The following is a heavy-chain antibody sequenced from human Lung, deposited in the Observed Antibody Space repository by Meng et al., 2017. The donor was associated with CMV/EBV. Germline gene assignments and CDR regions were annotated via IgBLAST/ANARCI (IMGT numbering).Heavy chain of an antibody. Sequence: ASVKVSXKASGYTFTNYDINWVRRATGQGLEWLGWINPNNYNTGYAHQFQGRVTMTRTTSISTDYLELSGLGSEDTAVYCGARGRAGSGSPYYFDYWGQGTLVTVSS. J-gene: IGHJ4*01. CDR1: GYTFTNYD. V-gene: IGHV1-8*01. D-gene: IGHD3-10*01. CDR3: ARGRAGSGSPYYFDY. CDR2: INPNNYNT.